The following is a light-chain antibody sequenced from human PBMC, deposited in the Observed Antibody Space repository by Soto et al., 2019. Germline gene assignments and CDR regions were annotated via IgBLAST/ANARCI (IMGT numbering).Light chain of an antibody. CDR1: QDIDNY. J-gene: IGKJ5*01. CDR2: AAS. V-gene: IGKV1-33*01. CDR3: QQHDTRPTMT. Sequence: IQVTRSPSSLSASVGESVTITCRASQDIDNYLNWYQHRPGEAPKLLIYAASYLETGVSTRFSGSGSGTDFSFTITSLRPEDSGTYYCQQHDTRPTMTFGQGTRLEI.